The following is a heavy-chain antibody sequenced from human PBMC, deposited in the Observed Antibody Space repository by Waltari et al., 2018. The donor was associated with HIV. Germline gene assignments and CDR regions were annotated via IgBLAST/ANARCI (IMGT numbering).Heavy chain of an antibody. CDR3: ARVGRGPSYYFDS. V-gene: IGHV1-2*02. CDR1: GYTFTGHY. J-gene: IGHJ4*02. D-gene: IGHD3-10*01. CDR2: INPNTDVT. Sequence: QVHLVQSGPEVKKPGASVKVSCETSGYTFTGHYLHWLRQAPGQGLEWRGGINPNTDVTKDSQKLKGSVRIAVDTSITTTYMELTGLRSDDTAVYYCARVGRGPSYYFDSWGQGTLVTVSS.